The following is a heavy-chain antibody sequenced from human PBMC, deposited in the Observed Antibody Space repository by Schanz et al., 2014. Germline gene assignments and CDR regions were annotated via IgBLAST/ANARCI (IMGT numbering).Heavy chain of an antibody. J-gene: IGHJ5*02. V-gene: IGHV1-18*01. CDR1: GYAFTTYG. D-gene: IGHD6-25*01. Sequence: QVQLVQSGAEVKKPGASVRVSCKVSGYAFTTYGISWVRQAPGQGPEFMGWISTFRNEDTNSAQRLQGRLTMTTDTSTSTAYMELRSLRSDDTAVYYCARGQRRTIGRPFGPWGQGTLVTVSS. CDR3: ARGQRRTIGRPFGP. CDR2: ISTFRNEDT.